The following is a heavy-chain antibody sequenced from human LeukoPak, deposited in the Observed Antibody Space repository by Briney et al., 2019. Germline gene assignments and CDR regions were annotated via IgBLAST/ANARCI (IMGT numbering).Heavy chain of an antibody. V-gene: IGHV4-34*01. CDR2: INHSGST. CDR3: ARAAAGTLGIFDY. CDR1: GGSFSGYY. Sequence: PSETLSLTCAVYGGSFSGYYWSWIRQPPGKGLEWIGEINHSGSTNYNPSLKSRVTISVDTSKNQFSLKLSSVTAADTAVYYCARAAAGTLGIFDYWGQGTLVTVSS. D-gene: IGHD6-13*01. J-gene: IGHJ4*02.